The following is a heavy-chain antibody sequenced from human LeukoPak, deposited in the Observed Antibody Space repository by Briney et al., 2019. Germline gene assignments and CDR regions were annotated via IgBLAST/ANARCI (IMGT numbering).Heavy chain of an antibody. J-gene: IGHJ4*02. CDR3: ARGPSPYYYDSSGFGRAFDY. CDR2: IYHSGST. CDR1: GYSISSGYY. D-gene: IGHD3-22*01. V-gene: IGHV4-38-2*02. Sequence: SETLSLTCTVSGYSISSGYYWGWIRQPPGKGLEWIGSIYHSGSTYYNPSLKSRVTISVDTSKNQFSLKLSSVTAADTAVYYCARGPSPYYYDSSGFGRAFDYWGQGTLVTVSS.